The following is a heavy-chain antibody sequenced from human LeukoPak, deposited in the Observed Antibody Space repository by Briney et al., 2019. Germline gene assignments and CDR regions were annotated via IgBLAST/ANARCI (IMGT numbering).Heavy chain of an antibody. D-gene: IGHD3/OR15-3a*01. CDR2: ISGSI. J-gene: IGHJ6*03. Sequence: SETLSLTCAVSGASISSHYWSWTRQPPGKGLEWIGYISGSISDNPSLKSRVAVSVDPSQNQVSLSLTSVTAADTAVYYCARVLAIFGLDTTDFYMDVWGKGTTVTVSS. CDR1: GASISSHY. V-gene: IGHV4-59*11. CDR3: ARVLAIFGLDTTDFYMDV.